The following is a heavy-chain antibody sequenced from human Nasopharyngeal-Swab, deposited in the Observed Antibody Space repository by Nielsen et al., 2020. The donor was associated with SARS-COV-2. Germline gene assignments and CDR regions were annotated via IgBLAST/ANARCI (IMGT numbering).Heavy chain of an antibody. CDR2: INWNGGST. CDR1: GFTFDDYG. D-gene: IGHD2-21*02. V-gene: IGHV3-20*04. CDR3: AREEAYDGGNDYSYYYYGMDV. Sequence: GESLKISCAASGFTFDDYGMSWVRQAPGKGLEWGSGINWNGGSTGYADSVKGRFTISRDNAKNSLYLQMNSLRAEDTALYYCAREEAYDGGNDYSYYYYGMDVWGQGTTVTVSS. J-gene: IGHJ6*02.